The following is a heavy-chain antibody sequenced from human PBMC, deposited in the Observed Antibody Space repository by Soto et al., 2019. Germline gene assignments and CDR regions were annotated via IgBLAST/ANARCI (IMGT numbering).Heavy chain of an antibody. CDR2: MKQDGSEE. Sequence: GGSLRLSCAASGFSSSSYWMSWVRQAPGKGLEWVANMKQDGSEEYNVDSVKGRFTISRDNAKNSLYLQMNSLRAEDTAVYYCAKSGSYGIDAFDIWGQGTMVTVSS. V-gene: IGHV3-7*01. J-gene: IGHJ3*02. CDR3: AKSGSYGIDAFDI. D-gene: IGHD1-26*01. CDR1: GFSSSSYW.